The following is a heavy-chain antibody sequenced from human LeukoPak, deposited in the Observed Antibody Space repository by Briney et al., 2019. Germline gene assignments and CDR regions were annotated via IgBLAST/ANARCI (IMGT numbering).Heavy chain of an antibody. D-gene: IGHD3-22*01. CDR3: ARGSSGYYSRWFDP. Sequence: PSETLSLTCTVSGGSISSSSYYWGWIRQPPGKGLEWYGSIYYSGSTYYNPSLKSRVTISVDTSKNQFSLKLSSVTAADTAVYYCARGSSGYYSRWFDPWGQGTLVTVSS. J-gene: IGHJ5*02. V-gene: IGHV4-39*07. CDR2: IYYSGST. CDR1: GGSISSSSYY.